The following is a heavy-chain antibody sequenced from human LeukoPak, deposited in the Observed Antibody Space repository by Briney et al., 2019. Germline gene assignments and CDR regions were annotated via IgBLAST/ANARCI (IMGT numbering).Heavy chain of an antibody. Sequence: PSETLSLTCTVSGGSISSSTYYWGWIRQPPGKGLEWIGSIYYSGSTYYSPSLKSRVTISVDTSKNQFSLKLSSVTAADTAVYYCARDRDAFDIWGQGTMVTVSS. V-gene: IGHV4-39*07. J-gene: IGHJ3*02. CDR1: GGSISSSTYY. CDR3: ARDRDAFDI. CDR2: IYYSGST.